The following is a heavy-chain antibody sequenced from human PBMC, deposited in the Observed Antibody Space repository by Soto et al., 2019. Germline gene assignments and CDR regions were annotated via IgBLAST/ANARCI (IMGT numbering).Heavy chain of an antibody. Sequence: QVQLVESGGGVVQPGRSLRLSCAASGFTFDSYGMHWVRQAPGKGLEWVAGISSDGNNKYYADSVKGRFSIYTANFNNLLSLQMSSLRVEDTAVYYCVKDLLQHTVTTCGSWRQRPLVTVSS. D-gene: IGHD4-17*01. CDR1: GFTFDSYG. CDR3: VKDLLQHTVTTCGS. CDR2: ISSDGNNK. V-gene: IGHV3-30*18. J-gene: IGHJ5*02.